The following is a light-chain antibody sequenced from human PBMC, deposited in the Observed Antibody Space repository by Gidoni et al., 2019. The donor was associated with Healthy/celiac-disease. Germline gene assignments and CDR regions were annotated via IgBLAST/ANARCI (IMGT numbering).Light chain of an antibody. CDR3: QKYNSARLT. J-gene: IGKJ4*01. V-gene: IGKV1-27*01. CDR1: QGISNY. Sequence: DIQMTQSPSSLSASVGDRVTITCRASQGISNYLAWYQEKPGKVPKLLIYAASTLQSGVPSRFSGSGSGTYFTLTISSLQPEDVATYYCQKYNSARLTFGGGTKVEIK. CDR2: AAS.